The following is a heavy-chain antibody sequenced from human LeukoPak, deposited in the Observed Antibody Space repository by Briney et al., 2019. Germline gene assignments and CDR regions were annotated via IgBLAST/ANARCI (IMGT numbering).Heavy chain of an antibody. CDR3: ATDVYSGYDINY. J-gene: IGHJ4*02. V-gene: IGHV1-69*13. CDR2: IIPIFGTA. D-gene: IGHD5-12*01. CDR1: GGTFSSYA. Sequence: ASVKVSCKASGGTFSSYAISWVRQAPGQGLEWMGGIIPIFGTANYAQKFQGRVTITADESTSTAYMELSSLRSEDTAVYYCATDVYSGYDINYWGQGTLVTVSS.